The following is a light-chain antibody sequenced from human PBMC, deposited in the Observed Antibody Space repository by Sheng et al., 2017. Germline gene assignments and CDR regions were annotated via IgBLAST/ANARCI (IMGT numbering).Light chain of an antibody. CDR1: QNISSY. V-gene: IGKV1-39*01. Sequence: DIQMTQSPSSLSASVGDRVTVTCRASQNISSYLNWYQQKPGKAPKLLIYAASSLQSGVPSRFSGGGSGTNFTLTISSLEPEDVAVYYCQQRNSWPITFGQGTRLVIK. CDR2: AAS. J-gene: IGKJ5*01. CDR3: QQRNSWPIT.